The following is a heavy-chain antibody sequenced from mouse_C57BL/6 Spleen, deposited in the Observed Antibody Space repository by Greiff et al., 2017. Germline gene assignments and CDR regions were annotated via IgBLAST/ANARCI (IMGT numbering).Heavy chain of an antibody. CDR3: TRGGYYGSGGFAY. Sequence: VQLQQSGAELVRPGASVTLSCKASGYTFTDYEMHWVKQTPVHGLEWIGAIDPETGGTAYNQKFKGKAILTADKSSSTAYMELRSLTSEDSAVYYCTRGGYYGSGGFAYWGQGTLVTVSA. D-gene: IGHD1-1*01. V-gene: IGHV1-15*01. J-gene: IGHJ3*01. CDR2: IDPETGGT. CDR1: GYTFTDYE.